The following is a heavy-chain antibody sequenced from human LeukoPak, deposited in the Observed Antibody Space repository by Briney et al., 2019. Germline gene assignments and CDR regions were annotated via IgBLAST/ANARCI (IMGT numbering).Heavy chain of an antibody. D-gene: IGHD4-17*01. CDR2: ISWDGGST. CDR1: GFTFDDYT. CDR3: AKPMVNYGDYGGFDY. J-gene: IGHJ4*02. Sequence: GSLRLSCAASGFTFDDYTMHWVRQAPGKGLEWVSLISWDGGSTYYADSVKGRFTISRDNSKNSLYLQMNSLRTEDTALYYCAKPMVNYGDYGGFDYWGQGTLVTVSS. V-gene: IGHV3-43*01.